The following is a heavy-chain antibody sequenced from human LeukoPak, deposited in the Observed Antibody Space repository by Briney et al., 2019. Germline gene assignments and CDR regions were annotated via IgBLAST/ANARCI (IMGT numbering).Heavy chain of an antibody. Sequence: PGRSLRLSCAASGFTFSSYGMHWVRQAPGKGLEWVGFIRSKAYGGTTEYAASVKGRFTISRDDSKSIAYLQMNSLKTEDTAVYYCTRASAKYCSSTSCYQAYYMDVWGKGTTVTVSS. D-gene: IGHD2-2*01. J-gene: IGHJ6*03. CDR1: GFTFSSYG. CDR3: TRASAKYCSSTSCYQAYYMDV. CDR2: IRSKAYGGTT. V-gene: IGHV3-49*04.